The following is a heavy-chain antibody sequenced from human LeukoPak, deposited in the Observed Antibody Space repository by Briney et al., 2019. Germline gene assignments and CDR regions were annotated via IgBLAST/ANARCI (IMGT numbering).Heavy chain of an antibody. V-gene: IGHV3-21*01. CDR2: ISGSSSHI. D-gene: IGHD5-24*01. CDR1: GFTFSPYA. CDR3: ARDADPRDGYNYGDAFHI. Sequence: GGSLRLSCAASGFTFSPYAMHWVRQAPGKGLEWVSCISGSSSHIYYADLVKGRFTISRDNAKNPLYLQQNSLRAEDTAVYYCARDADPRDGYNYGDAFHIWGQGTMVTVSS. J-gene: IGHJ3*02.